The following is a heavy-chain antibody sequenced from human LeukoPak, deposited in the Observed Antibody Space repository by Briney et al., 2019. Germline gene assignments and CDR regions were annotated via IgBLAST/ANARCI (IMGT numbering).Heavy chain of an antibody. CDR1: GFTFSNYW. V-gene: IGHV3-74*01. CDR2: ISTDGSST. J-gene: IGHJ6*02. Sequence: PGGSLRLSCAASGFTFSNYWMHWVRQAPGKGLVWVSRISTDGSSTTYADSVKGRFTTSRDNAKNTLYLQMNSLRAEDTAVYYCARAYYYAMDVWGQGTTVTVSS. CDR3: ARAYYYAMDV.